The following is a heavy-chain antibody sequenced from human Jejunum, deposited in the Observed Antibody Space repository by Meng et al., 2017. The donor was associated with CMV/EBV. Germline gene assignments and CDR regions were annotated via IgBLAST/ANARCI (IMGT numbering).Heavy chain of an antibody. V-gene: IGHV1-2*02. CDR2: ISPHSGGT. D-gene: IGHD2-21*01. CDR3: ARENAYCGGACPSSWFDP. Sequence: IGYYMHWVQQAPGQGLEWMGWISPHSGGTKYAQKFQGRVTMTRDTSISTAYMEVTRLSSDDTAVYYCARENAYCGGACPSSWFDPWGQGTLVTVSS. J-gene: IGHJ5*02. CDR1: IGYY.